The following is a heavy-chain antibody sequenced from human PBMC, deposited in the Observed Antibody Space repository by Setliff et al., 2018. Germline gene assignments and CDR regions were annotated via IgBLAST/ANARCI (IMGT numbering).Heavy chain of an antibody. CDR1: GYPFTGYY. CDR2: INHNSGGT. V-gene: IGHV1-2*02. Sequence: ASVKVSCKASGYPFTGYYMHWVRQAPRQGLEWMGWINHNSGGTNYAQKFQGRVTMTRDTSISTAYMELSRLRSDDTAVYYCARADDYYYYMDVWGKGTTVTVSS. CDR3: ARADDYYYYMDV. J-gene: IGHJ6*03.